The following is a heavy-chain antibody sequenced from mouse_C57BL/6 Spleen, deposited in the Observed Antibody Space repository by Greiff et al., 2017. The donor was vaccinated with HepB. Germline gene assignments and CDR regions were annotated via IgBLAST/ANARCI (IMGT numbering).Heavy chain of an antibody. CDR2: IYPRSGNT. J-gene: IGHJ4*01. CDR1: GYTFTSYG. V-gene: IGHV1-81*01. Sequence: SGAELARPGASVKLSCKASGYTFTSYGISWVKQRTGQGLEWIGEIYPRSGNTYYNEKFKGKATLTADKSSSTAYMELRSLTSEDSAVYFCARFVERAMDYWGQGTSVTVSS. CDR3: ARFVERAMDY.